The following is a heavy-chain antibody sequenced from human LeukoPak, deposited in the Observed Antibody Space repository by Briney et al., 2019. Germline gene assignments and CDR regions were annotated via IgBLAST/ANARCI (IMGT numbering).Heavy chain of an antibody. J-gene: IGHJ6*02. CDR3: ARVGFLEWLGYDMDV. CDR2: ISWNSGSI. Sequence: GGSLRLSCAASGFTFDDYAMHWVRQAPGKGLEWVSGISWNSGSIGYADSVKGRFTISRDNAKNSLYLQMNSLRSDDTAVYYCARVGFLEWLGYDMDVWGQGTTVTVSS. CDR1: GFTFDDYA. D-gene: IGHD3-3*01. V-gene: IGHV3-9*01.